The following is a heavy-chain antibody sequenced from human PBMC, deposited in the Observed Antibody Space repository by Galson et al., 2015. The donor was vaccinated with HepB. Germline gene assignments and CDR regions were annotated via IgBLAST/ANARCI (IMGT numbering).Heavy chain of an antibody. D-gene: IGHD3-10*01. CDR1: GFSFSDYW. Sequence: SLRLSCAASGFSFSDYWMSWIRQAPGKRPEWVANIRYDEYEYYYADFVKGRFTISRDNARNSVFLQMSSLRRDDTAVYYCVRDRTYKGGNFCDFWGQGALVTVSS. CDR2: IRYDEYEY. J-gene: IGHJ4*02. V-gene: IGHV3-7*03. CDR3: VRDRTYKGGNFCDF.